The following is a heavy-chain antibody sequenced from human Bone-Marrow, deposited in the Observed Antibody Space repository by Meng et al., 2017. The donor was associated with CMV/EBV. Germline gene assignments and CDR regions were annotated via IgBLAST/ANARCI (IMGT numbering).Heavy chain of an antibody. J-gene: IGHJ4*02. D-gene: IGHD3-22*01. Sequence: GESLKISCAASGFTVSSNYMSWVRQAPGTGLEWVSVIYNTGSTYYANSVKGRFTISRDNSKNSLYLQMNSLRAEDTAEYYCSSDSSGYYSGGFDGWGQGTLVTVSS. V-gene: IGHV3-53*01. CDR3: SSDSSGYYSGGFDG. CDR1: GFTVSSNY. CDR2: IYNTGST.